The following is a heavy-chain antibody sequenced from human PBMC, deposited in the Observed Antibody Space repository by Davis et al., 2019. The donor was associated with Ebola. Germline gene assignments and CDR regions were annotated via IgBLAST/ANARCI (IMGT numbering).Heavy chain of an antibody. D-gene: IGHD4-17*01. CDR1: GYTFTGYY. J-gene: IGHJ5*02. Sequence: ASAQVSCKASGYTFTGYYIHWVRQAPGQGLEWMGRINPNSGGTDYAQKFQGRVTMTRDTSISTAYMELSRLTSDDTAVYYCATNYYGAYHWGQGTLVTVSS. CDR3: ATNYYGAYH. V-gene: IGHV1-2*06. CDR2: INPNSGGT.